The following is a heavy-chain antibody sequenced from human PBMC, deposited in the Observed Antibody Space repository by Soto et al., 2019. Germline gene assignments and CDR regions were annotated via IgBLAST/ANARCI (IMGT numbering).Heavy chain of an antibody. CDR3: ARGEGDYVWGSYTFDY. CDR1: GFTFSSYS. J-gene: IGHJ4*02. Sequence: GGSLRLSCAASGFTFSSYSMNWVRQAPGKGLEWVSYISSSSSTIYYADSVKGRFTISRDNAKNSLYLQMNSLRDEDTAVYYCARGEGDYVWGSYTFDYWGQGTLVTVSS. V-gene: IGHV3-48*02. D-gene: IGHD3-16*01. CDR2: ISSSSSTI.